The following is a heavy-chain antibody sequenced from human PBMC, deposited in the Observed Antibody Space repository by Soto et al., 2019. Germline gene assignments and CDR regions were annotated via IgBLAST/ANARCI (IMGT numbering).Heavy chain of an antibody. V-gene: IGHV6-1*01. CDR3: ARVETAGIAAAGSPDYYYYYGMDV. Sequence: PSQTLSLTCAISGDSVSSNSAAWNWIRQSPSRGLEWLGRTYYRSKWYNDYAVSVKSRITINPDTSKNQFSLQLNSVTPEDTAVYYCARVETAGIAAAGSPDYYYYYGMDVWGQGXTVTVSS. CDR1: GDSVSSNSAA. D-gene: IGHD6-13*01. J-gene: IGHJ6*02. CDR2: TYYRSKWYN.